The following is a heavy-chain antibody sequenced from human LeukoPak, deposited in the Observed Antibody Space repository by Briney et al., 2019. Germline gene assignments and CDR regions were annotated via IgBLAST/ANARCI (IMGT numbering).Heavy chain of an antibody. V-gene: IGHV4-34*01. CDR3: ARRAYSAAYWKHFDY. Sequence: SETLSLTCAVYGGSFSGYYWSWIRQPPGKGLEWIGEINHSGSTNYNPSLKSRVTISVDTSKNQFSLKLNSGTAADTAVYFCARRAYSAAYWKHFDYWGQGTLVTVSS. CDR1: GGSFSGYY. CDR2: INHSGST. J-gene: IGHJ4*02. D-gene: IGHD1-1*01.